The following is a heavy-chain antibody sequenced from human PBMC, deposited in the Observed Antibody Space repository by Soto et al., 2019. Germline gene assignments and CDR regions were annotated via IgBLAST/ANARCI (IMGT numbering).Heavy chain of an antibody. Sequence: PGGSLRLSCAASGFTFSSYGMHWVRQAPGKGLEWVAVIWYDGSNKYYADSVKGRFTISRDNSKNTLYLQMNSLGAEDTAVYYCARAHRLLWFGEFTLDYWGKGTLVTVSS. J-gene: IGHJ4*02. CDR3: ARAHRLLWFGEFTLDY. D-gene: IGHD3-10*01. CDR2: IWYDGSNK. V-gene: IGHV3-33*01. CDR1: GFTFSSYG.